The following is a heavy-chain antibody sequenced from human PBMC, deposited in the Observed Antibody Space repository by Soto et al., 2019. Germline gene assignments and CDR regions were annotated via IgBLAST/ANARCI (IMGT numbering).Heavy chain of an antibody. D-gene: IGHD2-2*01. CDR1: GFSFRNYG. CDR3: AIRGYQYAFDI. CDR2: ISSDGGDK. Sequence: QLVESGGDVVQPGRSLRLSCAASGFSFRNYGMHWVRQAPGKGLEWVAVISSDGGDKYYADSVKGRFTISRDNSKNTLYLQMNSLRPEDTAMFYCAIRGYQYAFDIWGQGTMVTVSS. V-gene: IGHV3-30*03. J-gene: IGHJ3*02.